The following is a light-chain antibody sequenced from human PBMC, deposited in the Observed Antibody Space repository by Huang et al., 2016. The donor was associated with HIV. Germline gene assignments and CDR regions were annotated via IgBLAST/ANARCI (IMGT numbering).Light chain of an antibody. Sequence: DIQMTQSPSSLSASVGDRVTITCRASQSISSSLNWYQQKPGKVPKLLIYAASSLQSGVPSRFSGSGSGTDFTLTISSLQPEDFATYYCQQSYSSITFGQGTRLEMK. CDR1: QSISSS. V-gene: IGKV1-39*01. CDR2: AAS. J-gene: IGKJ5*01. CDR3: QQSYSSIT.